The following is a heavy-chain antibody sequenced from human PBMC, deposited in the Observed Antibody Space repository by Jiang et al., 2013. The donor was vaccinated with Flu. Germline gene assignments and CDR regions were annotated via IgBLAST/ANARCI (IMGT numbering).Heavy chain of an antibody. CDR2: IYYTGRT. CDR3: ARAQPDYGADDAFDV. V-gene: IGHV4-59*01. D-gene: IGHD4-17*01. CDR1: GGSMSSYY. Sequence: PGLVKPSETLSLTCTISGGSMSSYYWSWIRQPPGKGLEWIGYIYYTGRTNYSPSLKSRVTISIDTSKSQFSLRLSSVTAADTAVYYCARAQPDYGADDAFDVWGQGTMVTVSS. J-gene: IGHJ3*01.